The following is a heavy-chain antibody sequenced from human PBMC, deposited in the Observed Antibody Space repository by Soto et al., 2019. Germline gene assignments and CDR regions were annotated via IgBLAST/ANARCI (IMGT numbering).Heavy chain of an antibody. D-gene: IGHD3-3*01. Sequence: ASVKVSCKASGYTFTSYGISWVRQAPGQGLEWMGRISAYNGNTNYAQKLQGRVTMTTDTSTSTAYMELRSLRSDDTAVYYCARELRFLEWLPRSMDVWGQGTTVTVSS. CDR2: ISAYNGNT. CDR1: GYTFTSYG. CDR3: ARELRFLEWLPRSMDV. J-gene: IGHJ6*02. V-gene: IGHV1-18*01.